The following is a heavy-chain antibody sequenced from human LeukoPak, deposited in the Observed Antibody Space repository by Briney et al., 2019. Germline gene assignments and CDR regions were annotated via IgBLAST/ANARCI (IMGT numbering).Heavy chain of an antibody. CDR1: GFTFSSYA. Sequence: GGSLRLSCAASGFTFSSYAMSWVRQAPGKGLEWVSAISGSGGSTYYADSVKGRFTISRGNSKNTLYLQMNSLRAEDTAVYYCAKTIQRYCSGGSCYIDYWGQGTLVTVSS. V-gene: IGHV3-23*01. CDR3: AKTIQRYCSGGSCYIDY. D-gene: IGHD2-15*01. CDR2: ISGSGGST. J-gene: IGHJ4*02.